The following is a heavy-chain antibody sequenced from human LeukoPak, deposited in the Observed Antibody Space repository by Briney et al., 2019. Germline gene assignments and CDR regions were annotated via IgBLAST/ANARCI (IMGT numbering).Heavy chain of an antibody. CDR2: INPNSGGT. D-gene: IGHD1-20*01. Sequence: GASVKVSCKASGYTFTSYGISWVRQAPGQGLEWMGWINPNSGGTNYAQKFQGRVTMTRDTSISTAYMELSRLRSDDTAVYYCARGSAITGTTVVRWYYFDYWGQGTLVTVSS. CDR3: ARGSAITGTTVVRWYYFDY. CDR1: GYTFTSYG. J-gene: IGHJ4*02. V-gene: IGHV1-2*02.